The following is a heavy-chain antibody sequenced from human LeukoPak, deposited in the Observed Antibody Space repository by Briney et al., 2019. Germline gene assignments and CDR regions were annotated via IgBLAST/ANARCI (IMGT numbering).Heavy chain of an antibody. CDR1: GGSISSGGYP. CDR3: AGVGSDWNDVRYNWFDP. D-gene: IGHD1-1*01. CDR2: IFQSGST. Sequence: SETLSLTCAVSGGSISSGGYPWSWIRQPPGKGLEWIGYIFQSGSTYYNPSLKSRVTISVDRSKNQFSLKLSSVTAADTAVYYCAGVGSDWNDVRYNWFDPWGQGTLVTVSS. V-gene: IGHV4-30-2*01. J-gene: IGHJ5*02.